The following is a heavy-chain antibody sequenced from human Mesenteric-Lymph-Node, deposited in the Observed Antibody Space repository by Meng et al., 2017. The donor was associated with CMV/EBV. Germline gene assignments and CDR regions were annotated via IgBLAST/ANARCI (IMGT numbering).Heavy chain of an antibody. J-gene: IGHJ4*02. Sequence: QVQLQQRGAGLLKPSETLSLTCAVYGGSFSGYSWSWIRQPPGKGLEWIGEINHSGVPNYNPSLKSRVTISLDRSKNQFSLKLSSVTAEDTAVYYCARGSDIPVNNYWGQGTLVTVSS. CDR1: GGSFSGYS. V-gene: IGHV4-34*01. CDR3: ARGSDIPVNNY. D-gene: IGHD2-15*01. CDR2: INHSGVP.